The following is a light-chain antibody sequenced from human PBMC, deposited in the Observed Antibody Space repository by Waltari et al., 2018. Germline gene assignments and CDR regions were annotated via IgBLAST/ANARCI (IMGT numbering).Light chain of an antibody. CDR2: DVI. CDR1: SRDVGAYNY. Sequence: QSALTQPRSVSGSPGQSVAISCTGPSRDVGAYNYVFWYQQHSGEAPKLIIYDVIKRPSGVPDRFSGSKSGNMASLTISGLQAEDEADYYCWSYAGRNTYVFGAGTKVTVL. V-gene: IGLV2-11*01. J-gene: IGLJ1*01. CDR3: WSYAGRNTYV.